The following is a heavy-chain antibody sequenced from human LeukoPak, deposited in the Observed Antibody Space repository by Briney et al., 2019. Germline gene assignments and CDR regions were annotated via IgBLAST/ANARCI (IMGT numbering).Heavy chain of an antibody. J-gene: IGHJ4*02. D-gene: IGHD1-26*01. Sequence: PGGSLRLSCAASGFTFSSYNMNWVRQAPGKGLEWASSISSGSSYIYYADSLKGRFTISRDNAKNSLYLQMNSLRAEDMAVYYCARGGRVGTVAPYFDYWGQGTLVTVSS. CDR2: ISSGSSYI. V-gene: IGHV3-21*01. CDR1: GFTFSSYN. CDR3: ARGGRVGTVAPYFDY.